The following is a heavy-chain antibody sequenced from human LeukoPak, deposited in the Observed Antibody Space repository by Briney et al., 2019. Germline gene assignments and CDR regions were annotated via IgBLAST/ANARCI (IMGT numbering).Heavy chain of an antibody. J-gene: IGHJ4*02. CDR2: ISWNSGSI. CDR3: AKDNRRHYTSGPNPDSLH. CDR1: GFIFNNYA. D-gene: IGHD6-19*01. V-gene: IGHV3-9*01. Sequence: GGSLRLSCAGSGFIFNNYAMHWVRQPPGKGLEWVSGISWNSGSIDYADSVKGRFTISRDNAKNSLYLQMNSLRVEDTAFYYCAKDNRRHYTSGPNPDSLHWGQGALVTVPS.